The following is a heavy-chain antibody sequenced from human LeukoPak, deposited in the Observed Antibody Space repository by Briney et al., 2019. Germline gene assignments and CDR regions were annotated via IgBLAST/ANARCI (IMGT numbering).Heavy chain of an antibody. CDR1: GFTFSSYE. V-gene: IGHV3-48*03. CDR3: ARVRSHYYDSSGYLDY. J-gene: IGHJ4*02. Sequence: QPGGSLRLSCAASGFTFSSYEMNWVRQAPGKGLEWVSYISSSGSTIYYADSVKGRFTISRDNAKNSLYLQMNSLRAEDTAVYYCARVRSHYYDSSGYLDYWGQGTLVTVSS. CDR2: ISSSGSTI. D-gene: IGHD3-22*01.